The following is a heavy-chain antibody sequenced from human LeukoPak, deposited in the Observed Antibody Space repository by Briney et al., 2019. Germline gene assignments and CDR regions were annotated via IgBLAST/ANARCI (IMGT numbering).Heavy chain of an antibody. J-gene: IGHJ4*02. Sequence: SETLSLTCSVYGGSFSGYYWSWIRQPPGKGLEWIGEINHSGSTNYNPSLKSRVTISVDTSKNQFSLKLSSVTAADTAVYYCARVGYSYGSDYWGQGTLVTVSS. CDR1: GGSFSGYY. V-gene: IGHV4-34*01. CDR2: INHSGST. D-gene: IGHD5-18*01. CDR3: ARVGYSYGSDY.